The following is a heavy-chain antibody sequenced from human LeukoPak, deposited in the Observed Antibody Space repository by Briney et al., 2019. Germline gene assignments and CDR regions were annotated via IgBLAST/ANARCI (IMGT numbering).Heavy chain of an antibody. CDR2: INTDGSSL. J-gene: IGHJ4*02. CDR3: ARRINYYDSSGYYYVRYFDS. D-gene: IGHD3-22*01. V-gene: IGHV3-74*01. CDR1: GFIFSNYG. Sequence: PGGSLRLSCAASGFIFSNYGMNWVRQAPGKGPVWVARINTDGSSLNYADSVKGRFTISRDNAKNTLYLQMNSLGAEDTAVYYCARRINYYDSSGYYYVRYFDSWGQGTLVAVSS.